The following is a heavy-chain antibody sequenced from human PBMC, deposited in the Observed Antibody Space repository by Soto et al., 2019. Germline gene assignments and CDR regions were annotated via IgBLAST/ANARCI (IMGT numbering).Heavy chain of an antibody. Sequence: QVQLVQSGAEVKKPGASVKVSCKASGYTFTSYGISWVRQAPGQGLEWMGWISAYNGNTNYAQKLQGRVTMTTDTPTSTAYMELRSLRSDDTAVYYCERGIAVAGEQGRVFDYWGQGTLVTVSS. J-gene: IGHJ4*02. CDR3: ERGIAVAGEQGRVFDY. D-gene: IGHD6-19*01. CDR1: GYTFTSYG. CDR2: ISAYNGNT. V-gene: IGHV1-18*04.